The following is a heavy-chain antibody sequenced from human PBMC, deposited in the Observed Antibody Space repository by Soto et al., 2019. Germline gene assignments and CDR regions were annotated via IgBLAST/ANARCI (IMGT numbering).Heavy chain of an antibody. CDR2: INHSGST. CDR1: GGSFSGYY. D-gene: IGHD3-10*01. Sequence: QVQLQQWGAGLLKPSETLSLTCAVYGGSFSGYYWSWIRQPPGKGLEWIGEINHSGSTNYNPSLKSRVTISVDTSKNQFALKLSSVTAADTAVYYCARDRRPMVRGVIGRDNWFDPWGQGTLVTVSS. J-gene: IGHJ5*02. CDR3: ARDRRPMVRGVIGRDNWFDP. V-gene: IGHV4-34*01.